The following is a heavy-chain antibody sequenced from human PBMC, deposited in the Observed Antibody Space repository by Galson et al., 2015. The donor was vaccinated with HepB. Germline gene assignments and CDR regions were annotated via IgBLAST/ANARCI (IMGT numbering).Heavy chain of an antibody. Sequence: SLRLTCAASGFTFSDYYMSWIRQAPGKGLEWVSYISSSSSYTNYADSVKGRFTISRDNAKNSLYLQMNSLRAEDTAVYYCARENTGIAAAGTVGWFDPWGQGTLVTVSS. D-gene: IGHD6-13*01. J-gene: IGHJ5*02. CDR2: ISSSSSYT. CDR1: GFTFSDYY. CDR3: ARENTGIAAAGTVGWFDP. V-gene: IGHV3-11*06.